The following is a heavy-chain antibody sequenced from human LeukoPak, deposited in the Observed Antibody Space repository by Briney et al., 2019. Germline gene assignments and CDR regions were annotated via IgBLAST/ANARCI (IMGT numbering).Heavy chain of an antibody. Sequence: GGSLRLSCAASGFTFSSYSMNWVRQAPGKGLEWVSSISSSSSYIYYADSVKGRFTISRDNAKNSLYLQMNSLRAEDTAVYYCARDRPLVAAAGTDGFDYWGQGTLVTVSS. J-gene: IGHJ4*02. CDR1: GFTFSSYS. D-gene: IGHD6-13*01. CDR2: ISSSSSYI. CDR3: ARDRPLVAAAGTDGFDY. V-gene: IGHV3-21*01.